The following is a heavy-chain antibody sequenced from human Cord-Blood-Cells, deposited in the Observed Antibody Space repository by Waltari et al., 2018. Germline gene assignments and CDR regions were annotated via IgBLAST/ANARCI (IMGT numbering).Heavy chain of an antibody. CDR2: IIPILGIA. D-gene: IGHD1-1*01. V-gene: IGHV1-69*04. Sequence: ISWVRQAPGQGLEWMGRIIPILGIANYAQKFQGRVTITADKSTSTAYMELSSLRSEDTAVYYCARGSTTGTNDRSDYWGQGTLVTVSS. CDR3: ARGSTTGTNDRSDY. J-gene: IGHJ4*02.